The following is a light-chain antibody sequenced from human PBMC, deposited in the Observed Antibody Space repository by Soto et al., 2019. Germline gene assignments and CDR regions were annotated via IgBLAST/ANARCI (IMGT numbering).Light chain of an antibody. V-gene: IGLV1-44*01. J-gene: IGLJ1*01. CDR1: SSNIGSHT. Sequence: SVMTQPPSASVTPGQRVSISVCGSSSNIGSHTVNWYKQLPGTAPKLPSYTNNQRPSGDPARFSGSKSGTSASLAISGLQSEDGADYYCAACDDSLNGPGFGTGTKVTV. CDR3: AACDDSLNGPG. CDR2: TNN.